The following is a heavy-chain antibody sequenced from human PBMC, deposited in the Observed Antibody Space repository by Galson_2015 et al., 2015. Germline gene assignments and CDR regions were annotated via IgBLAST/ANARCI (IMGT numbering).Heavy chain of an antibody. CDR1: GYTFTSYG. V-gene: IGHV1-18*04. D-gene: IGHD2-21*02. CDR3: ARAPLVVVTATIDY. CDR2: ISAYNGNT. J-gene: IGHJ4*02. Sequence: SVKVSCKASGYTFTSYGISWVRQAPGQGLEWMGWISAYNGNTNYAQKLQGRVTMTTDTSTSTAYMELRSLRSDDTAVYYCARAPLVVVTATIDYWGQGTLVTVSS.